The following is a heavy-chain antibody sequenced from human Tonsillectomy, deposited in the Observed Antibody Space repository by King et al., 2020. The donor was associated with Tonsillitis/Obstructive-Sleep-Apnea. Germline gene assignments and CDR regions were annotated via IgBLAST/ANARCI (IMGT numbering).Heavy chain of an antibody. V-gene: IGHV5-51*01. CDR2: IYPGDSDT. CDR1: GYNFTSYW. D-gene: IGHD4-17*01. CDR3: ARRATVTTSMFDS. Sequence: VQLVQSGAEVKKPGESLKISCKGSGYNFTSYWIGWVRQMPGKGLEWMGIIYPGDSDTRYSPSFQAQVTISADKSISTAYLQWTSLKASDTAMYYWARRATVTTSMFDSWGQGTLVTVSS. J-gene: IGHJ5*01.